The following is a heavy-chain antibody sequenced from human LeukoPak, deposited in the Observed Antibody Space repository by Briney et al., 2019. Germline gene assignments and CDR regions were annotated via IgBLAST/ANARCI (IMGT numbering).Heavy chain of an antibody. CDR3: AKSGGYGLIDY. CDR2: IYDSGST. D-gene: IGHD1-26*01. V-gene: IGHV4-34*01. CDR1: GGSFSGYY. J-gene: IGHJ4*02. Sequence: SETLSLTCAVYGGSFSGYYWSWIRQPPGKGLEWIGNIYDSGSTYYNASLQSRVTISIDTSKSQFSLRLSSVTAADTAMYYCAKSGGYGLIDYWGQGTLVTVSS.